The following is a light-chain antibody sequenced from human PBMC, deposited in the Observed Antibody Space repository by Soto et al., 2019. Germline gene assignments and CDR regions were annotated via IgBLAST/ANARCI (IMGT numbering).Light chain of an antibody. V-gene: IGLV2-23*02. Sequence: QSALTQPASVSGSPVQSITISCTGTSSDVGSYNLVSWYQQHPGKAPKLMIYEVSKRPSGVSNRFSGSKSANTASLTISGLQADDEADYYCCSYGGRSTYVFGTGTKLTVL. CDR1: SSDVGSYNL. CDR2: EVS. J-gene: IGLJ1*01. CDR3: CSYGGRSTYV.